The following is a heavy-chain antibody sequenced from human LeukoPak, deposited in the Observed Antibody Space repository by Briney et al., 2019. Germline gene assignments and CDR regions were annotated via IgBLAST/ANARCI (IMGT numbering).Heavy chain of an antibody. Sequence: SVKVSCKASGGTFSSYAISWVRQAPGQGLEWMGRIIPIFGIANYAQKFQGRVTITADKSTSTAYMELSSLRSEDTAVYYCASGPPDILTGYRWFDPWGQGTLVTVSS. CDR1: GGTFSSYA. CDR3: ASGPPDILTGYRWFDP. CDR2: IIPIFGIA. V-gene: IGHV1-69*04. J-gene: IGHJ5*02. D-gene: IGHD3-9*01.